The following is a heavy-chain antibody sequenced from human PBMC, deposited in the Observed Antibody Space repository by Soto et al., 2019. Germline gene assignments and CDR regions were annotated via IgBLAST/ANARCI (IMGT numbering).Heavy chain of an antibody. J-gene: IGHJ6*02. Sequence: QVQLEQSGSEVRKPGASVKVSCKASGYTFTSYGISWVRQAPGQGLEGMGWISAYNGDTKCAQKFQGRVNMTTDTSKSTSYMELMCLRSDDTAVYFCVRDLITIFDRDDMDVWGQGTPVTGSS. CDR3: VRDLITIFDRDDMDV. CDR1: GYTFTSYG. CDR2: ISAYNGDT. D-gene: IGHD3-3*01. V-gene: IGHV1-18*01.